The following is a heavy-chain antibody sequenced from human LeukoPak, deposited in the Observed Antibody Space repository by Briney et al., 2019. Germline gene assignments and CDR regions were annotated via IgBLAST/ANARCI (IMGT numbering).Heavy chain of an antibody. Sequence: PSETLSLTCTVSGGSISNYYWNWFRQPPGKGLEWIGYIFYTGSTNYNPSLKSRVTISLDTPNNRFSLKLNSVTAADTAVYYCARPRGRLQPFDYWGQGTLVTVSS. CDR1: GGSISNYY. V-gene: IGHV4-59*01. J-gene: IGHJ4*02. D-gene: IGHD5-24*01. CDR2: IFYTGST. CDR3: ARPRGRLQPFDY.